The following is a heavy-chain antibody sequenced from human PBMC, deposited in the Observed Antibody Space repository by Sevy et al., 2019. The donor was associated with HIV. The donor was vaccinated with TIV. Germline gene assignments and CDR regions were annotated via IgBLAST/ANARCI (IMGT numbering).Heavy chain of an antibody. CDR2: IKVDGSEK. V-gene: IGHV3-7*03. CDR1: GFSFRSYW. CDR3: ARDCSSTSCLWGFDV. D-gene: IGHD2-2*01. Sequence: GGSLRLSCAVSGFSFRSYWMSWVRQAPGKGLEWVAHIKVDGSEKYHVDSGKGRITISRDNAKNSLFLQMNSLRVEDTAVYYCARDCSSTSCLWGFDVWGQGTAVTVSS. J-gene: IGHJ6*02.